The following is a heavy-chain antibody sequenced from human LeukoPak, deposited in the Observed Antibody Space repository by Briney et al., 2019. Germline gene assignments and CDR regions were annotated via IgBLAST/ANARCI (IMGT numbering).Heavy chain of an antibody. CDR3: ARDFTHTAVVIYYYGLDV. J-gene: IGHJ6*02. Sequence: GGSLRLSCAASGFTFRDYYMSWVRPAPGEGLESVSYISLSGSNVYYADSVKGRFTISSDNAKNSLYLQMNSLRAEDTAVYYCARDFTHTAVVIYYYGLDVWGQGTTVTVSS. CDR2: ISLSGSNV. V-gene: IGHV3-11*01. D-gene: IGHD5-18*01. CDR1: GFTFRDYY.